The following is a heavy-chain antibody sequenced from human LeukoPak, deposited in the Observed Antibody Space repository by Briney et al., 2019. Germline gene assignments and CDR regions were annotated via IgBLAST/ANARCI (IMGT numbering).Heavy chain of an antibody. D-gene: IGHD6-6*01. CDR2: ISYDGSNK. J-gene: IGHJ6*02. V-gene: IGHV3-30*18. Sequence: GGSLRLSCAASGFTFSSYGMHWVRQAPGKGLEWVAVISYDGSNKYYADSVKGRFTISRDNSKNTLYLQMNSLRAEDTAVYYCAKGTIPVSSSRSYYYYYGMDVWSQGTTVTVSS. CDR3: AKGTIPVSSSRSYYYYYGMDV. CDR1: GFTFSSYG.